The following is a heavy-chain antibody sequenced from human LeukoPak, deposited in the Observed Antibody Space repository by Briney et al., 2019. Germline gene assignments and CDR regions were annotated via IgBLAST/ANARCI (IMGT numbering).Heavy chain of an antibody. CDR2: IKSKTDGGTT. CDR3: STTYYYDSSEGY. J-gene: IGHJ4*02. Sequence: GGSLRLSCAAPGFTFSNAWMNWVRQAPGKGLEWVGRIKSKTDGGTTDYAAPVKGRFTISRDDSKNTLYLQMNSLKTEDTAVYYCSTTYYYDSSEGYWGQGTLVTVSS. D-gene: IGHD3-22*01. CDR1: GFTFSNAW. V-gene: IGHV3-15*07.